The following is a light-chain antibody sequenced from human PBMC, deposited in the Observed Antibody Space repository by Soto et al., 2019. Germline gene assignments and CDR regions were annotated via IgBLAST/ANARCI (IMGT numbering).Light chain of an antibody. CDR3: SSSTSSNTFV. V-gene: IGLV2-14*01. CDR1: NSDVNY. Sequence: QSVLTQPASVSGAPGQSITISCTGTNSDVNYVSWHQQHPGKAPKLMIYEVTNRSSGVSTRFSGSKSGNTASLTISGLQAEDEADYHCSSSTSSNTFVFGTGTKVTVL. J-gene: IGLJ1*01. CDR2: EVT.